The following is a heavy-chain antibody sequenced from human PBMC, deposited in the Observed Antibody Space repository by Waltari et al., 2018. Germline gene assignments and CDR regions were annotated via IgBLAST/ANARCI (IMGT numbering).Heavy chain of an antibody. Sequence: QVQLQESGPGLVKPSETLSLTCVVSGYPINRCYYWGWIRQSPGKWLEWIATIYHAGDTFYNTSLKSRVTISMDTSKNQFSLKLNSVTAADTAVYFCSRQVLGYCTSAACRRLESWGQGTLVTVSS. CDR3: SRQVLGYCTSAACRRLES. D-gene: IGHD2-2*03. CDR2: IYHAGDT. J-gene: IGHJ4*02. V-gene: IGHV4-38-2*01. CDR1: GYPINRCYY.